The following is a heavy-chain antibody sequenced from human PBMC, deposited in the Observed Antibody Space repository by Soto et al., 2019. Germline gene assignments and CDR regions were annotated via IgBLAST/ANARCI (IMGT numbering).Heavy chain of an antibody. D-gene: IGHD3-22*01. CDR2: TRNKANSYTT. V-gene: IGHV3-72*01. Sequence: EVQLVESGGGLVQPGGSLRLSCAASGFTFSDHYMDWVRQAPGKGLEWVGRTRNKANSYTTEYAASVKGRFTISRDESKNSLYLQMNSLKTEDTAVYYCATTSSYYYDSSGYWGGAFDIWGQGTMVTVSS. CDR1: GFTFSDHY. J-gene: IGHJ3*02. CDR3: ATTSSYYYDSSGYWGGAFDI.